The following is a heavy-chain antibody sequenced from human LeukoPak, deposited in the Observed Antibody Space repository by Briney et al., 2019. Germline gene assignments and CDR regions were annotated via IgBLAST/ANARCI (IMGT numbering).Heavy chain of an antibody. CDR2: IYSGGST. CDR3: ARVAPSDYYDSSGYYDY. V-gene: IGHV3-53*01. D-gene: IGHD3-22*01. J-gene: IGHJ4*02. CDR1: GFTVSSNY. Sequence: GGSLRLSCAASGFTVSSNYMSWVRQAPGKGLGWVSVIYSGGSTYYADSVKGRFTISRDNSKSTLYLQMNSLRAEDTAVYYCARVAPSDYYDSSGYYDYWGQGTLVTVSS.